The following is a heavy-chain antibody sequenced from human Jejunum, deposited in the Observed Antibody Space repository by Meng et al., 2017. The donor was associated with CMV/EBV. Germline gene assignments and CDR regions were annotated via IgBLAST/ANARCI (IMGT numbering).Heavy chain of an antibody. CDR1: GYTFHRYF. CDR2: INPNTGGT. V-gene: IGHV1-2*02. Sequence: CKASGYTFHRYFMHWVRQAPGQGLEWMGWINPNTGGTNYAQKFQGRVTMTRDTSIATAYMEVTGLKSDDTAVYYCARNDDFTSPFNYWGQGTLVTVSS. J-gene: IGHJ4*02. CDR3: ARNDDFTSPFNY. D-gene: IGHD2-2*01.